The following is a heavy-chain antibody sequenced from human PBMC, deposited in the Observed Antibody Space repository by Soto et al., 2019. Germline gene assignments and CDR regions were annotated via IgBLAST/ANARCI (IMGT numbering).Heavy chain of an antibody. CDR1: GGSISSYY. CDR2: IYYSGST. D-gene: IGHD3-3*01. J-gene: IGHJ4*02. Sequence: QVQLQESGPGLVKPSETLSLTCTVSGGSISSYYWSWIRQPPGKGLEWIGYIYYSGSTNYNPSLKSRVTISVDTSTNQFSLKLSSVTAADTAVYYCARAPRYYDFWSGYYSSVYFDYWGQGTLVTVSS. CDR3: ARAPRYYDFWSGYYSSVYFDY. V-gene: IGHV4-59*01.